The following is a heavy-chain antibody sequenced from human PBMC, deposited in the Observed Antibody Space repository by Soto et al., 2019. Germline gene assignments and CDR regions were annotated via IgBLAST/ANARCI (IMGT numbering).Heavy chain of an antibody. CDR3: ARDILTGFNI. CDR1: GGSFSGYY. CDR2: INHSGST. J-gene: IGHJ3*02. V-gene: IGHV4-34*01. D-gene: IGHD3-9*01. Sequence: SETLSLTCAVYGGSFSGYYWSWIRQPPGKGLEWIGEINHSGSTNYNPSLKSRVTISVDTSKNQFSLKLSSVTAADTAVYYCARDILTGFNIWGQGTMVTVSS.